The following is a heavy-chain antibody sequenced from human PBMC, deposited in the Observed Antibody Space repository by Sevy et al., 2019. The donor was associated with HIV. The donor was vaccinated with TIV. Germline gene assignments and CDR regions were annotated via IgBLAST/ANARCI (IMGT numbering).Heavy chain of an antibody. CDR1: GFNLGDYV. Sequence: GGSLRLSCRAFGFNLGDYVMSWFRQAPGKGLSWVGFIRSKAYGATTEYAPSVKGRVTISRDDSKGIAYLQMNSLKTEDTGRYYCTRATYYYDSGSYYGMDVWGQGTTVTVSS. V-gene: IGHV3-49*03. CDR2: IRSKAYGATT. J-gene: IGHJ6*02. CDR3: TRATYYYDSGSYYGMDV. D-gene: IGHD3-10*01.